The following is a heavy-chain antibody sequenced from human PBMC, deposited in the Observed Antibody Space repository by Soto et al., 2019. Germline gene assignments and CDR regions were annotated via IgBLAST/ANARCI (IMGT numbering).Heavy chain of an antibody. CDR2: ISSDGTTT. Sequence: EVQLVQSGGGLAQPGKSLRLSCAASGFTFRKFWMHWVRQVPGKGPVWVSYISSDGTTTDYADSVKGRFTISRDNAKDRLYLQTDSLRAEDTAVYYCAIQDCTNDVCLEAAVTVGGALESWGQGTLVTVSS. V-gene: IGHV3-74*01. J-gene: IGHJ1*01. D-gene: IGHD2-8*01. CDR3: AIQDCTNDVCLEAAVTVGGALES. CDR1: GFTFRKFW.